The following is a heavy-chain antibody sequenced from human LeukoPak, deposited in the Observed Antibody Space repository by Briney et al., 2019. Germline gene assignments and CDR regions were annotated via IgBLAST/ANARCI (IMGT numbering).Heavy chain of an antibody. CDR3: ARDRLICSGGSCYPDAFDI. CDR2: INSSSSYI. Sequence: GGSLRLSCAASGFTFSSYSMNWVRQAPGKGLEWVSSINSSSSYIYYADSVKGRFTISRDNAKNSLYLQMNSLRAEDTAVYYCARDRLICSGGSCYPDAFDIWGQGTMVTVSS. D-gene: IGHD2-15*01. CDR1: GFTFSSYS. J-gene: IGHJ3*02. V-gene: IGHV3-21*01.